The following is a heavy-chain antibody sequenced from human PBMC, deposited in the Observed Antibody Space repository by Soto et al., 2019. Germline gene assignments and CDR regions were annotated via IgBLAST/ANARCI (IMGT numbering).Heavy chain of an antibody. CDR2: ISSSSSTI. CDR3: ASDTREYCSSTSCRSYYYYGMDV. D-gene: IGHD2-2*01. J-gene: IGHJ6*02. CDR1: GFTFSSYS. V-gene: IGHV3-48*02. Sequence: EVQLVESGGGLVQPGGSLRLSCAASGFTFSSYSMNWVRQAPGKGLEWVSYISSSSSTIYYADSVKGRFTISRDNAKNSLYLQMNSLRDEDTAVYYCASDTREYCSSTSCRSYYYYGMDVWGQGTTVTVSS.